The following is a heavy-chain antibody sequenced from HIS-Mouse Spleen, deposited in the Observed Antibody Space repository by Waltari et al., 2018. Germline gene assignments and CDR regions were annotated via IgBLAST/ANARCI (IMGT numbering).Heavy chain of an antibody. J-gene: IGHJ3*02. CDR2: IYSGGST. V-gene: IGHV3-53*02. CDR1: GFTVSSNY. Sequence: EVQLVETGGGLIQPGGSLILSCAASGFTVSSNYMRWVRQAPGKGLEWVSVIYSGGSTYYADSVKGRFTISRDNSKNTLYLQMNSLRAEDTAVYYCASQSYYDFWSGYAFDIWGQGTMVTVSS. CDR3: ASQSYYDFWSGYAFDI. D-gene: IGHD3-3*01.